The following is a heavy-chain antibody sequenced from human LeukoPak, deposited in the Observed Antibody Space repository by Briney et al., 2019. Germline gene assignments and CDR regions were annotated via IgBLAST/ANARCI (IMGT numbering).Heavy chain of an antibody. D-gene: IGHD4-17*01. Sequence: GGSLRLSCAASGFTANSNYMSWVRQAPGKGLEWISIIYSRDNTDYADSVKGRFIISRDNSKNTVYLQMNSLRADDTAVYYCARDRAYGDYAAWGQGTLVTVSS. CDR1: GFTANSNY. J-gene: IGHJ5*02. CDR3: ARDRAYGDYAA. V-gene: IGHV3-53*01. CDR2: IYSRDNT.